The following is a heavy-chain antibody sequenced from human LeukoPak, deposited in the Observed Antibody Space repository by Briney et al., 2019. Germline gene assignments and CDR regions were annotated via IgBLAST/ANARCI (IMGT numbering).Heavy chain of an antibody. Sequence: GGSLRLSCAASGFTVSSDHMSWVRQAPGEGLEWVSAIYSGGNKYYADSVKGRFTISRNNSKNTLYLQMSSLRAEDTAVYYCARGGSGTYYSFDYWGQGTLVTVSS. V-gene: IGHV3-66*02. J-gene: IGHJ4*02. CDR1: GFTVSSDH. CDR3: ARGGSGTYYSFDY. D-gene: IGHD1-26*01. CDR2: IYSGGNK.